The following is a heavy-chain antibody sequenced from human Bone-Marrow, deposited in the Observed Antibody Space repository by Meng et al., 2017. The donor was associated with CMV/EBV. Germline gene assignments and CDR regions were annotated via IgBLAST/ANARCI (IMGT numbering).Heavy chain of an antibody. J-gene: IGHJ6*02. Sequence: GESLKISCAASGFTFSTYAMHWVRQAPGKGLEWVGWIKGSSGDTNLAQKFQGRVTMTRDRSINTAYMEMSWLRSDDTAVYYCARILSNTDYYGMDVWGQGTTVTVSS. D-gene: IGHD1/OR15-1a*01. CDR2: IKGSSGDT. V-gene: IGHV1-2*02. CDR1: GFTFSTYA. CDR3: ARILSNTDYYGMDV.